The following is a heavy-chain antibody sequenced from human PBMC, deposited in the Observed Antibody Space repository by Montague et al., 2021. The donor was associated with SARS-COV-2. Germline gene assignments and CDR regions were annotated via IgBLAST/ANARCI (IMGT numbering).Heavy chain of an antibody. CDR2: INHTGST. V-gene: IGHV4-34*01. J-gene: IGHJ6*02. D-gene: IGHD2-2*01. CDR1: GGPFSGDGSFSGYY. CDR3: ARVPYQLLFVPRYYGMDV. Sequence: SETLSLTCAVYGGPFSGDGSFSGYYWTWIRQTPGKGLEWIGEINHTGSTSYNPSLKSRVTISVDTSKNQFSLKLSSATAADTAVYYCARVPYQLLFVPRYYGMDVWGQGTTVTVSS.